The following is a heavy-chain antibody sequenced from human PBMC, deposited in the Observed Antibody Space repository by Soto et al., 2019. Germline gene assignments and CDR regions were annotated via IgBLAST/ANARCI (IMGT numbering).Heavy chain of an antibody. CDR2: INPYNGNT. V-gene: IGHV1-18*01. CDR3: ARDWLGIDY. D-gene: IGHD3-10*01. Sequence: QVQLVQSGAEVKKPGASVKVSCKASGYTFTSYRISWVRQAPGQGLEWMGWINPYNGNTNNAQKLQCRVTMTTDTSTNTAYMELRSLGSDDTAVYYCARDWLGIDYWGQGTLVTVSS. J-gene: IGHJ4*02. CDR1: GYTFTSYR.